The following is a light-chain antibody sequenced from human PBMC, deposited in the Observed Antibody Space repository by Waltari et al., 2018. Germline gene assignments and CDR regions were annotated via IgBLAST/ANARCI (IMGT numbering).Light chain of an antibody. CDR3: QQSYSTPT. Sequence: DIQMTQSPSSLSASVGDRVTITCRASQSISSYLNWYQQKPGKVPKLLIYAASSLQSGVASRFSGSGSGTDFSLTISSLQPEDFATYYCQQSYSTPTFGRGTKVEIK. CDR2: AAS. V-gene: IGKV1-39*01. J-gene: IGKJ1*01. CDR1: QSISSY.